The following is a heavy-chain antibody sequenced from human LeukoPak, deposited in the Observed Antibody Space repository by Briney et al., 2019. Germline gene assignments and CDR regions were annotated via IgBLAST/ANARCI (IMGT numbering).Heavy chain of an antibody. CDR1: GLTFSNYW. CDR3: ARDTAMVTDAFDY. CDR2: IKQDGSAE. D-gene: IGHD5-18*01. Sequence: QPGGSLRLSCVASGLTFSNYWMNWVRQAPGKGLEWVANIKQDGSAENYVDSVRGRFTISRDNAKNSVYLQMNSLRDDDTAVYYCARDTAMVTDAFDYWGQGTLVTVSS. V-gene: IGHV3-7*01. J-gene: IGHJ4*02.